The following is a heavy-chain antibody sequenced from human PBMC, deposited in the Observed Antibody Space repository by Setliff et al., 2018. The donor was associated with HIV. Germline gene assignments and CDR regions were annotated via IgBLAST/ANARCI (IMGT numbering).Heavy chain of an antibody. CDR2: IYYSGNT. V-gene: IGHV4-59*08. Sequence: PSETLSLTCSVSGASIRGHYWSWIRQSPGKGLEWIGNIYYSGNTNYNPSFKSRVTISVDTSKNQFSLRVYSVTAADTAVYYCARSLVPSGYYYGRHAFDIWGQGTKVTVSS. D-gene: IGHD3-22*01. CDR3: ARSLVPSGYYYGRHAFDI. J-gene: IGHJ3*02. CDR1: GASIRGHY.